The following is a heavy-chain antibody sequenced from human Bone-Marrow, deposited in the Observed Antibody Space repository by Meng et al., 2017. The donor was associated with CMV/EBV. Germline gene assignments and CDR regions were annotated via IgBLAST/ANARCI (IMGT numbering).Heavy chain of an antibody. Sequence: GGSLRLSCAASGFTFSSYSINWVRQAPGKGLEWVSSISSSRYIYDADSVKGRFTISSDNAKNSLYLQMNSTRVEDTAVYDCAKDTYDDLKPAALNPEYYYYYRMGVWGQGTTVTVSS. CDR2: ISSSRYI. J-gene: IGHJ6*02. CDR1: GFTFSSYS. V-gene: IGHV3-21*01. CDR3: AKDTYDDLKPAALNPEYYYYYRMGV. D-gene: IGHD2-2*01.